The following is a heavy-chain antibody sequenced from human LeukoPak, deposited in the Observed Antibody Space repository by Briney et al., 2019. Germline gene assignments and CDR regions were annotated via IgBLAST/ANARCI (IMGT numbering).Heavy chain of an antibody. D-gene: IGHD2-2*01. Sequence: GASVKVSCKASGYTFTNYGISWVRQAPGQGLEWMGWINPNSGGTNYAQKFQGRVTMTRDTSISTAYMELSRLRSDDTAVYYCARDRDLLVVVPAAPGYWGQGTLVTVSS. V-gene: IGHV1-2*02. CDR2: INPNSGGT. CDR3: ARDRDLLVVVPAAPGY. J-gene: IGHJ4*02. CDR1: GYTFTNYG.